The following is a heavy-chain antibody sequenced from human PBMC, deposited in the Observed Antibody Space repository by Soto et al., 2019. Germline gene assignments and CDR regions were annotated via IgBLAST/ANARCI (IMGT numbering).Heavy chain of an antibody. J-gene: IGHJ5*02. D-gene: IGHD6-6*01. CDR2: LYHDGST. V-gene: IGHV4-4*02. CDR1: GDSISSDYW. Sequence: QVQLQESGPGLVKPSGTLSLTCAVSGDSISSDYWWSWVRQPPGKGLEWIGELYHDGSTNYNPSRKSRVTISIDKSKNQFCLKLNSVTAADTAVYYCARVSSSSRTWFDPWGQGTLVTVSS. CDR3: ARVSSSSRTWFDP.